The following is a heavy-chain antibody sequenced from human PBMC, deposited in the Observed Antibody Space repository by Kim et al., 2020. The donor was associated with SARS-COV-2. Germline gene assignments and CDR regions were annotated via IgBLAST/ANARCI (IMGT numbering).Heavy chain of an antibody. V-gene: IGHV1-69*13. Sequence: SVKVSCKASGGTFSSYAISWVRQAPGQGLEWMGGIIPIFGTANYAQKFQGRVTITADESTSTAYMELSSLRSEDTAVYYCARAHSLVRGVITYYFDYWGQGTLVTVSS. J-gene: IGHJ4*02. CDR2: IIPIFGTA. CDR3: ARAHSLVRGVITYYFDY. CDR1: GGTFSSYA. D-gene: IGHD3-10*01.